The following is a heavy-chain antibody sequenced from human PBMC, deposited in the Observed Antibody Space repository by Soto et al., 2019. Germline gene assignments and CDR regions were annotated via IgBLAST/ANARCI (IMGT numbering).Heavy chain of an antibody. CDR3: ARRRRQWLVRDYYYGMDV. V-gene: IGHV1-69*13. CDR2: IIPIFGTA. D-gene: IGHD6-19*01. J-gene: IGHJ6*02. CDR1: GGTFSSYA. Sequence: SVKVSCKASGGTFSSYAISWVGQAPGQGLEWMGGIIPIFGTANYAQKFQGRVTITADESTSTAYMELSSLRSEDTAVYYCARRRRQWLVRDYYYGMDVWGQGTTVTVSS.